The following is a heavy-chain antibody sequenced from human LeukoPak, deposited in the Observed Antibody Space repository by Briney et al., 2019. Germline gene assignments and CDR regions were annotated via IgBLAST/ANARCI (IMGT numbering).Heavy chain of an antibody. D-gene: IGHD3-10*01. V-gene: IGHV1-24*01. CDR1: XYSXTELS. Sequence: ASVXVSCKXSXYSXTELSMHWVRQARGKGLEGMGGFDPEDGKTIYAQKFQGRVTMTADTSTDTAYMELRGLRSEDTAVYYCATEGVGSGIQYLPLDVWGQGTTVTLSS. J-gene: IGHJ6*02. CDR3: ATEGVGSGIQYLPLDV. CDR2: FDPEDGKT.